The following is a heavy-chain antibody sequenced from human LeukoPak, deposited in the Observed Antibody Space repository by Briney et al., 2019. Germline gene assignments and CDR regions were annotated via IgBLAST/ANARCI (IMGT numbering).Heavy chain of an antibody. J-gene: IGHJ5*02. D-gene: IGHD2-2*01. Sequence: SETLSLTCTVSGGSISSGGYYWSWIRQHPGKGLEWIGYIYYSGSTYYNPSLKSRVTISVDTSKNQFSLKLSSVTAADTAVYYCASSPDCSSTSCSNWFDPWGQGTLVTVSS. V-gene: IGHV4-31*03. CDR1: GGSISSGGYY. CDR3: ASSPDCSSTSCSNWFDP. CDR2: IYYSGST.